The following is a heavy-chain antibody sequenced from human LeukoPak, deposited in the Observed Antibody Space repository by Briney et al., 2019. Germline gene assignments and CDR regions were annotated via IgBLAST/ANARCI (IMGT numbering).Heavy chain of an antibody. Sequence: ASVKVSCKASGYTFTGYYMHWVRQAPGQGLEWMGWINPNSGGTNYAQKFQGRVTMTRDTSISTAYMELSRLRSDDTAVYYCARVQYDNWSPEYYFDYWGQGTLVTVSS. CDR2: INPNSGGT. V-gene: IGHV1-2*02. D-gene: IGHD1-20*01. CDR3: ARVQYDNWSPEYYFDY. CDR1: GYTFTGYY. J-gene: IGHJ4*02.